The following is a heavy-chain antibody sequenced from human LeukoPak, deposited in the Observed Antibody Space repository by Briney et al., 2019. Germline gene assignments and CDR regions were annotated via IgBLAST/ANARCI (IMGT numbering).Heavy chain of an antibody. CDR2: IHSSGST. D-gene: IGHD6-25*01. CDR3: ARRGSSDWRDGNDY. V-gene: IGHV4-4*09. CDR1: GGSISSYY. J-gene: IGHJ4*02. Sequence: KPSETLSLTCTVSGGSISSYYWNWIRQTPGKGLEWIGYIHSSGSTNSNPSLKSRVTMSVDTSKNQFSLKLTSVTATDTAVYYCARRGSSDWRDGNDYWGQGTLVTVSS.